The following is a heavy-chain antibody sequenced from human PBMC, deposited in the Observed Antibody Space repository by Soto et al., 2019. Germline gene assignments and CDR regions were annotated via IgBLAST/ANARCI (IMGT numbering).Heavy chain of an antibody. J-gene: IGHJ6*02. D-gene: IGHD3-22*01. Sequence: TLSLTCTVSGGSISSGGYYWSWIREHPGKGLERIGYIYYSGSTYYNPSLKSRVTISVDTSKNQFSLKLSSVTAADTAVYYCARDRAGYYDSSGYVDYYYYGMDVWGQGTTVTVSS. CDR2: IYYSGST. CDR3: ARDRAGYYDSSGYVDYYYYGMDV. CDR1: GGSISSGGYY. V-gene: IGHV4-31*03.